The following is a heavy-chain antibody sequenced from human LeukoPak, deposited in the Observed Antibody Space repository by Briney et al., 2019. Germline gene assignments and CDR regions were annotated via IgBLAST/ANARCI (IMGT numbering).Heavy chain of an antibody. CDR3: AREVGDGYNPMGNFDY. D-gene: IGHD5-24*01. CDR2: IYYSGST. V-gene: IGHV4-31*03. J-gene: IGHJ4*02. CDR1: GGSISSGGYY. Sequence: PSETLSLTCTVSGGSISSGGYYWSWIRQHPGKGLEWIGYIYYSGSTYYNPSLKSRVTISVDTSKNQFSLKLSSVTAADTAVYYCAREVGDGYNPMGNFDYWGQGTLVTVSS.